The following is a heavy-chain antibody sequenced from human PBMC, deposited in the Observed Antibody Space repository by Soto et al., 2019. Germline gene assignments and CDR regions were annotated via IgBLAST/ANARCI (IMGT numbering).Heavy chain of an antibody. CDR2: IYWDDDK. CDR1: GFSLRTSGVG. J-gene: IGHJ4*02. Sequence: SGPALGNPTQTLTLNCTFSGFSLRTSGVGVGWIRQPPGKALEWLALIYWDDDKRYSPSLKSRLTITKGTSKNQVVLTMTNMDPVDTATYYCAHRRHTYYDFWSGYSHFDYWGQGTLVTVSS. D-gene: IGHD3-3*01. CDR3: AHRRHTYYDFWSGYSHFDY. V-gene: IGHV2-5*02.